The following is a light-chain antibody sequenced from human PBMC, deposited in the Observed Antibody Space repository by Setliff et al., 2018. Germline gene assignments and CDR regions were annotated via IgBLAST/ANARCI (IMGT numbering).Light chain of an antibody. J-gene: IGLJ2*01. CDR1: SSDVGGYNY. CDR3: NSYTSSTTVV. Sequence: QSALTQPASVSGSPGQSITISCTGSSSDVGGYNYVSWYQQHPGKAPKLMIYEVINRPSGVSNRFSGSKSGNTASLTISGLQAEDEADYYCNSYTSSTTVVFGGGTKVTV. V-gene: IGLV2-14*01. CDR2: EVI.